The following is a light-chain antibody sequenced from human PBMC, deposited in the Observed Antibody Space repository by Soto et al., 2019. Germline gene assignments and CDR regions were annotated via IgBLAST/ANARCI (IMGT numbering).Light chain of an antibody. Sequence: QSALTQPPSASGSPGQSVTISCTGTSSDVGGYNYVSWYQQHPGKAPKLMIYEVSKRPSGVPDRFSGSKSGNTASLTVSGLQAEDEADYYCSYGVVFGGGTKLTVL. V-gene: IGLV2-8*01. J-gene: IGLJ2*01. CDR2: EVS. CDR3: SYGVV. CDR1: SSDVGGYNY.